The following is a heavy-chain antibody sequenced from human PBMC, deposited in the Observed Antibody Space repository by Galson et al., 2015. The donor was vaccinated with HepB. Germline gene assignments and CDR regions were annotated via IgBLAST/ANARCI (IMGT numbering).Heavy chain of an antibody. V-gene: IGHV3-9*01. Sequence: SLRLSCAASGFTFDDYAMHWVRQAPGKGLEWVSSISWNSGAIAYADSVKGRFTISRDNAKNSLYLQMNSLRTADTALYYCAKDFGPGAFRSGNYYQYWGNGTAVTSAS. CDR2: ISWNSGAI. J-gene: IGHJ6*04. D-gene: IGHD3-10*01. CDR3: AKDFGPGAFRSGNYYQY. CDR1: GFTFDDYA.